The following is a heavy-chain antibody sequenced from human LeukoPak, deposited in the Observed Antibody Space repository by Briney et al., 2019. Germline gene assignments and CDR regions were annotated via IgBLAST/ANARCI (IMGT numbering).Heavy chain of an antibody. V-gene: IGHV3-11*06. CDR1: GFTFSDYY. Sequence: GALRLSCAASGFTFSDYYMSWIRQAPGKGLEWVSYISSSSIYTNYADSVKGRFTISRDNAKNSLYLQMNSLRAEDTAVYYCARDPHDCSGGSCYAQSYFDYWGQGTLVTVSS. D-gene: IGHD2-15*01. J-gene: IGHJ4*02. CDR2: ISSSSIYT. CDR3: ARDPHDCSGGSCYAQSYFDY.